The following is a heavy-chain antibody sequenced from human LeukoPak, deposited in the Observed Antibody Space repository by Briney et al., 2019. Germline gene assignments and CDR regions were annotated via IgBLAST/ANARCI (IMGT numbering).Heavy chain of an antibody. D-gene: IGHD2-2*01. Sequence: PGGSLRLSCAASGFTFSSYGMHWVRQAPGKGLEWVVFIRYDGSNKYYADSVKGRFTISRDNSKNTLYLQMNSLRAEDTAVYYCAKDDCSSTSCYWGDYYYYMDVWGKGTTVTVSS. J-gene: IGHJ6*03. CDR1: GFTFSSYG. V-gene: IGHV3-30*02. CDR3: AKDDCSSTSCYWGDYYYYMDV. CDR2: IRYDGSNK.